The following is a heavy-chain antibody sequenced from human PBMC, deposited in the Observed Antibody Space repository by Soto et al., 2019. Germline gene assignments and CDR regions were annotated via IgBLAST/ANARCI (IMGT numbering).Heavy chain of an antibody. CDR3: ARGGHGFWSGETYYYAMDV. CDR1: GYDFNIYD. Sequence: QVHLVQSGAEVKKPGASVKVSCTASGYDFNIYDIHWVRQSTGQGLEWMGWMTPKRETPGYAPKFQGRFTMTRDTSRSAVYMEPSSLGSEDTAVYFYARGGHGFWSGETYYYAMDVWGQGTTVTVSS. D-gene: IGHD3-3*01. V-gene: IGHV1-8*01. CDR2: MTPKRETP. J-gene: IGHJ6*02.